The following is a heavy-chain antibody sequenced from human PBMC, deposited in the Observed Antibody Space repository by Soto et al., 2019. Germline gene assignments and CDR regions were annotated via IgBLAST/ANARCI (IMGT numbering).Heavy chain of an antibody. J-gene: IGHJ6*02. Sequence: QVQLVQSGAEVKKPGASVKVSCKASGYTFTTYALHWVRQAPGQRPEWMGWINPASGHTKYSKKFQDRVTITRDTSACTGYMELSSLRSEDTAVYYCGRSVVGATGEILYNAMDVWGQGTTVTVSS. V-gene: IGHV1-3*01. CDR2: INPASGHT. CDR3: GRSVVGATGEILYNAMDV. CDR1: GYTFTTYA. D-gene: IGHD1-26*01.